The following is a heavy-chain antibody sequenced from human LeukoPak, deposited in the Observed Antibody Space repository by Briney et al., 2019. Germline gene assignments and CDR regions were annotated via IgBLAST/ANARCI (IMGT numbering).Heavy chain of an antibody. Sequence: PSETLSLTCAVYGGSFSDYYWTWIRQPPGRGLEWIGEINHSGSTKYSPSLRGRVTISVDTSEKQFSLRVSSVTAADTAVYYSARAGPLIMVADTPSFDYWGPGTLVTVSS. CDR1: GGSFSDYY. V-gene: IGHV4-34*01. CDR2: INHSGST. J-gene: IGHJ4*02. D-gene: IGHD2-15*01. CDR3: ARAGPLIMVADTPSFDY.